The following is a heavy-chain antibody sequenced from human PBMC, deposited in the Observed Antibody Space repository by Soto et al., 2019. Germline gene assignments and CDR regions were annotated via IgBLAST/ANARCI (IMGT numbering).Heavy chain of an antibody. CDR3: ARARGGEMGYFDY. CDR1: GYSISSGYY. V-gene: IGHV4-38-2*01. D-gene: IGHD2-21*01. Sequence: PSETLSLTCAVSGYSISSGYYWGWIRQPPGKGLEWIGSIYHSGSTYYNPSLKSRVTISVDTSKNQFSLKLSSVTAADTAVYYCARARGGEMGYFDYWGQGTLVTVSS. CDR2: IYHSGST. J-gene: IGHJ4*02.